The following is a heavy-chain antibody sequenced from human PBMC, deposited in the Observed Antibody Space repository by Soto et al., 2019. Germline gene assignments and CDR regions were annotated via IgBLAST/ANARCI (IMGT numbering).Heavy chain of an antibody. CDR3: ARDGAGYSSGWYGRPIYGMDV. CDR1: GFTFSSYA. Sequence: GGSLRLSCAASGFTFSSYAMHWVRQAPGKGLEWVAVISYDGSNKYYADSVKGRFTISRDNSKNTLYLQMNSLRAEDTAVYYCARDGAGYSSGWYGRPIYGMDVWGQGTTVTSP. D-gene: IGHD6-19*01. CDR2: ISYDGSNK. J-gene: IGHJ6*02. V-gene: IGHV3-30-3*01.